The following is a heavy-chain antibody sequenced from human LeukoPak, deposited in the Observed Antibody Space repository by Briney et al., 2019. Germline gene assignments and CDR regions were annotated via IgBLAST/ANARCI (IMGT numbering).Heavy chain of an antibody. V-gene: IGHV3-66*01. J-gene: IGHJ1*01. CDR3: ARDTDYYGSGRHGYFDH. D-gene: IGHD3-10*01. CDR2: IYSGGST. CDR1: GFTFSSYG. Sequence: GGSLRLSCAASGFTFSSYGMHWVRQAPGKGLEWVSLIYSGGSTYSVDSVKGRFTISRDNSKNTLHLQMNSLRVEDTAVYYCARDTDYYGSGRHGYFDHWGQGTLVTVSS.